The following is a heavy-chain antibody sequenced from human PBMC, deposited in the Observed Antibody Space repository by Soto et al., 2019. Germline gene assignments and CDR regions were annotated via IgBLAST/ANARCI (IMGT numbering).Heavy chain of an antibody. CDR1: GDSVSSNSAA. Sequence: QGQLQQSGPGLVKPSQTLSLTCAISGDSVSSNSAAWNWIRQSPSRGLEWLGRTYYRSRWYNDSAVSLKSRIVINPDTSKNQFSLQLNSVTPADTAVYYCASLTWNHVTSRNYWGQGILVTVSS. V-gene: IGHV6-1*01. D-gene: IGHD1-1*01. J-gene: IGHJ4*02. CDR3: ASLTWNHVTSRNY. CDR2: TYYRSRWYN.